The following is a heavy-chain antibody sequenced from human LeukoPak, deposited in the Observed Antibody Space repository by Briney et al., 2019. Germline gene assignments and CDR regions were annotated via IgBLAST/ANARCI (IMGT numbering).Heavy chain of an antibody. CDR3: ARFPKPYCSGGSCYSWYYIDY. CDR2: IYTSGST. Sequence: SQTLSLTCTVSGGSISSGSYYWSWIRQPAGKGLEWIGRIYTSGSTNYNPSLKSRVTISVDTSKNQFSLKLSSVTAADTAVYYCARFPKPYCSGGSCYSWYYIDYWGQGTLVTVSS. D-gene: IGHD2-15*01. J-gene: IGHJ4*02. V-gene: IGHV4-61*02. CDR1: GGSISSGSYY.